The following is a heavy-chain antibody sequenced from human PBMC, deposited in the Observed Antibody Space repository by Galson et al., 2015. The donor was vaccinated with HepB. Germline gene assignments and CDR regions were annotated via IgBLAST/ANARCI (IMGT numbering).Heavy chain of an antibody. CDR2: AYHSGGT. J-gene: IGHJ4*02. CDR3: ARAKEGRGYFDY. D-gene: IGHD3-10*01. CDR1: GDSISNDRW. Sequence: ATLSLTCTVSGDSISNDRWWSWVRQPPGEGLEWIGEAYHSGGTNYRPSLKSRVTISVDKSKNQFSLKLTSVTAADTAVYYCARAKEGRGYFDYWGQGTLVTVSS. V-gene: IGHV4-4*02.